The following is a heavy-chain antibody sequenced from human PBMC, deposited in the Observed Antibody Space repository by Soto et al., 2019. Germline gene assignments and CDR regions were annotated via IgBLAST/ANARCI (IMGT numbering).Heavy chain of an antibody. CDR2: IIPIFGTA. V-gene: IGHV1-69*01. J-gene: IGHJ4*02. Sequence: QVQLVQSGAEVKKPGSSVKVSCKASGGTFSSYAISWVRQAPGQGLEWLGGIIPIFGTANYAQKFQGRVTIAADESTSTAYMELSRLRSEDTAVYYCASIPIVVVKRGGYWGQGTLVTVSS. CDR1: GGTFSSYA. CDR3: ASIPIVVVKRGGY. D-gene: IGHD3-22*01.